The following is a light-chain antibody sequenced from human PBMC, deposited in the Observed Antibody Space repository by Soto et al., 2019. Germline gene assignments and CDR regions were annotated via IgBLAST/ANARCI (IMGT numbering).Light chain of an antibody. CDR1: QSISSTY. CDR2: DVY. CDR3: QQYGGSPET. Sequence: IVLTQSACTLFLSPGERATLSCRVSQSISSTYLACYQQKPGHAPRLLIHDVYNRATGIPDRFSGSGSGTDFTLTISRLEPEDFAVYYCQQYGGSPETFGQGTKVDIK. J-gene: IGKJ1*01. V-gene: IGKV3-20*01.